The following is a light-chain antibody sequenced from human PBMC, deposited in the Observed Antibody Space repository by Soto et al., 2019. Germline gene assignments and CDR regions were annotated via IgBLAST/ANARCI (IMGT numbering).Light chain of an antibody. J-gene: IGKJ2*01. CDR3: QQYNDWPVYT. CDR2: GAS. Sequence: EIVMTQSPATLSVSPGERATLSCRASQSVRSNLAWYQQKPGQAPRLLIYGASTRATGIPARFSGSGSGTEFTITISSLQSEDFAVYYCQQYNDWPVYTFGQGTKLEIK. V-gene: IGKV3-15*01. CDR1: QSVRSN.